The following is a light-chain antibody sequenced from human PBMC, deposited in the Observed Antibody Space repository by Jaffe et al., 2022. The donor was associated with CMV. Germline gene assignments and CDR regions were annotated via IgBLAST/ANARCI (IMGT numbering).Light chain of an antibody. CDR1: SSDVGGYNY. V-gene: IGLV2-11*01. CDR2: GVT. CDR3: CSYAGNYLRV. Sequence: QSALTQPRSVSGSPGQSVTISCTGTSSDVGGYNYVSWYQQHPGKAPKLMIYGVTKRPSGVPDRFSGSRSGNTASLTVSGLQAEDEADYYCCSYAGNYLRVFGGGTKLTVL. J-gene: IGLJ3*02.